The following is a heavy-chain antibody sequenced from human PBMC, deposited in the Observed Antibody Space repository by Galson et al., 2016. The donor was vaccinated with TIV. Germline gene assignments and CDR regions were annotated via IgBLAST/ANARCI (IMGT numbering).Heavy chain of an antibody. CDR1: GDSVSGHTAA. CDR2: TYYTSKWNT. J-gene: IGHJ6*02. Sequence: CAISGDSVSGHTAAWNWVRQSPSRGLEWLGRTYYTSKWNTDYAVSVKGRIIIRPDTSMNQVSLQLSSVFPDDTAVYYCSRGNWNYGMGGAMDVGGRGPTVTVSS. V-gene: IGHV6-1*01. D-gene: IGHD1-7*01. CDR3: SRGNWNYGMGGAMDV.